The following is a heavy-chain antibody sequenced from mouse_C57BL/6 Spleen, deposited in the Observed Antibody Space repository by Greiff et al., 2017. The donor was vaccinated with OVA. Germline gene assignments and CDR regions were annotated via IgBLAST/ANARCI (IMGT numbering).Heavy chain of an antibody. CDR2: INPNNGGT. CDR1: GYKVTDDD. CDR3: ARDYSYAMDY. D-gene: IGHD1-1*01. Sequence: EVQLQQSGPELVKPGASVKISCKASGYKVTDDDMNWVKQSHGTSLEWIGDINPNNGGTSYNQTFTGKATLTVDKSSSTAYMELRSLTSEDSAVYYCARDYSYAMDYWGQGTSVTVSS. J-gene: IGHJ4*01. V-gene: IGHV1-26*01.